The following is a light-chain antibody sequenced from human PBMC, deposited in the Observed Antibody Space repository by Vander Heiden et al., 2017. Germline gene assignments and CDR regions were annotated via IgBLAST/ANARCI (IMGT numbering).Light chain of an antibody. CDR1: SSDVGGYNY. CDR2: DVS. J-gene: IGLJ2*01. V-gene: IGLV2-14*01. CDR3: SSYTSSSTVV. Sequence: QSALTQPASVSGSPGQSLTISCTGTSSDVGGYNYVSWYQQNPGKAHKLMIYDVSNRPAGVSNRFSGSKAGNTASLTISGLQAEDEADYYCSSYTSSSTVVFGGGTKLTVL.